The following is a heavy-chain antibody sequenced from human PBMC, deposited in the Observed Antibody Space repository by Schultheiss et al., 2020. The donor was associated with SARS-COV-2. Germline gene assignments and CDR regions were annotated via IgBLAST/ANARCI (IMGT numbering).Heavy chain of an antibody. CDR2: INSDGSST. CDR3: AKDSGTRWLVDPETDNWFDP. Sequence: GGSLRLSCAASGFTFSSYWMHWVRQAPGKGLVWVSRINSDGSSTNYADSVKGRFTISRDNAKNTLYLQMNSLRAEDTAVYYCAKDSGTRWLVDPETDNWFDPWGQGTLVTVSS. V-gene: IGHV3-74*01. J-gene: IGHJ5*02. CDR1: GFTFSSYW. D-gene: IGHD6-19*01.